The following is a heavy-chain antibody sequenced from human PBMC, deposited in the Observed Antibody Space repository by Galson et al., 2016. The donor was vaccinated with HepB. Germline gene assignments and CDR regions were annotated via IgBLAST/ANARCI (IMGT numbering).Heavy chain of an antibody. D-gene: IGHD2-15*01. J-gene: IGHJ4*02. Sequence: SETLSLTCTVSGASISSSYWGWIRQPPGKGLELIGYIKHSGTTNYNPSLRSRVTISLDTSKNQVSLTLTSVTAADTAVYYCARAPGCSGGSCYAFGYWGRGTRGTVS. CDR1: GASISSSY. CDR3: ARAPGCSGGSCYAFGY. V-gene: IGHV4-59*01. CDR2: IKHSGTT.